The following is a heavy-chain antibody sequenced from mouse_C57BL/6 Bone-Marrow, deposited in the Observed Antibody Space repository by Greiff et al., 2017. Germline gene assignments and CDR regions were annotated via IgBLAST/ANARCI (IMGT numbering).Heavy chain of an antibody. CDR3: ARVSYDYDQGDWDY. J-gene: IGHJ2*01. Sequence: QVTLKVSGPGILQPSQTLSLTCSFSGFSLSTFGMGVGWIRQPSGKGLEWLAHIWWDDDKYYNPAQKSRVTISKGTSKTQVFLKIAIVDTAATATYYCARVSYDYDQGDWDYWGQGTTLTVSS. D-gene: IGHD2-4*01. CDR1: GFSLSTFGMG. V-gene: IGHV8-8*01. CDR2: IWWDDDK.